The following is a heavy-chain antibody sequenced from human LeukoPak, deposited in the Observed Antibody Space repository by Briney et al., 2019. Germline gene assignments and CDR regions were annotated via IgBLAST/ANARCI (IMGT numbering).Heavy chain of an antibody. CDR1: GFTFSSYW. J-gene: IGHJ4*02. D-gene: IGHD4-23*01. CDR3: ATDLDYGGYSHFDF. Sequence: GGSLRLSCAASGFTFSSYWMHWVRQAPGKGLVWVSRIKSDGSSTRYADSVKGRFTISRDNAKNTLWLHMNSLRAEDTAVYYCATDLDYGGYSHFDFWGQGTLVTVSS. CDR2: IKSDGSST. V-gene: IGHV3-74*01.